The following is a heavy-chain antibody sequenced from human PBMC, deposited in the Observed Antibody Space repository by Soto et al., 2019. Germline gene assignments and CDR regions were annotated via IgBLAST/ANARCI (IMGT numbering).Heavy chain of an antibody. CDR2: IYPGDSDT. CDR3: ASTNQRIAAAGNYYYYGMDV. D-gene: IGHD6-13*01. J-gene: IGHJ6*02. CDR1: GYSFTSYW. V-gene: IGHV5-51*01. Sequence: GESLKISCKGSGYSFTSYWIGWVRQMPGKGLEWMGIIYPGDSDTRYSPSFQGQVIISADKSISTAYLQWSSLKASDTAMYYCASTNQRIAAAGNYYYYGMDVWGQGTTVTVSS.